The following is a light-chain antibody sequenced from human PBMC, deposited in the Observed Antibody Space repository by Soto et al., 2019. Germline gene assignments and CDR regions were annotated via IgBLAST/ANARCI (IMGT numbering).Light chain of an antibody. CDR3: QQYNNWPRT. CDR1: HSVSSN. Sequence: EIVMTQSPATLSVSPGERATLSCRASHSVSSNLAWYQQKPGQAPGLLIYGASTRATGIPARFSGSGSGTEFTLTISSLQSEDFAVYYCQQYNNWPRTFGQGTKLEIK. CDR2: GAS. V-gene: IGKV3-15*01. J-gene: IGKJ2*01.